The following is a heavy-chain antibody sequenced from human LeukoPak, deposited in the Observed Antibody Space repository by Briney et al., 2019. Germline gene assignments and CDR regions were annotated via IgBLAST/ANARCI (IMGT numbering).Heavy chain of an antibody. CDR3: ARGLRGGNGDRKIYYFDY. CDR2: MNPNSGNT. J-gene: IGHJ4*02. Sequence: ASVKVSCKASGCTFTTYDINWVRQATGQGLEWMGWMNPNSGNTGYAQKFQGRVTMTRNTSISTAYMELSSLRSEDTAVYYCARGLRGGNGDRKIYYFDYWGQGTLVTVSS. CDR1: GCTFTTYD. D-gene: IGHD4-17*01. V-gene: IGHV1-8*01.